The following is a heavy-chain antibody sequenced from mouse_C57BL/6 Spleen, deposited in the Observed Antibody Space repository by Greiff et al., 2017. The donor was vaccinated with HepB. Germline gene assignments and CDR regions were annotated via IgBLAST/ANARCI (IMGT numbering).Heavy chain of an antibody. Sequence: EVQLQESGGGLVQPKGSLKLSCAASGFSFNTYAMNWVRQAPGKGLEWVARIRSKSNNYATYYADSVKDRFTISRDDSESMLYLQMNNLKTEDTAVYYCVRQESDYQFAYWGQGTLVTVSA. J-gene: IGHJ3*01. D-gene: IGHD2-4*01. CDR1: GFSFNTYA. V-gene: IGHV10-1*01. CDR2: IRSKSNNYAT. CDR3: VRQESDYQFAY.